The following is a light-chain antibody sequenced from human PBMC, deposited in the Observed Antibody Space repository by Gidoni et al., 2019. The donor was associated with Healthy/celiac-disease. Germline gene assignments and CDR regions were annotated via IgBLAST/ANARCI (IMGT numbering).Light chain of an antibody. V-gene: IGLV2-14*01. J-gene: IGLJ2*01. Sequence: QSALTQPASVCGSPGQAITISCTGTSSDVGGYNYVSWYQQDPGKAHKLMIYEVSNRPSGVSNRFSGSKSGNTASLTISGLQAEDEADYYCSSYTSSSTLVVFGGGTTLTVL. CDR1: SSDVGGYNY. CDR3: SSYTSSSTLVV. CDR2: EVS.